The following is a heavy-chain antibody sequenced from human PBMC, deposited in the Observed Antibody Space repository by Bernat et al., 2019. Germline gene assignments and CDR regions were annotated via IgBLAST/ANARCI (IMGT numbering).Heavy chain of an antibody. Sequence: QVQLVESGGGVVQPGGSLRLSCAASGFTFSSFCIHWVRQAPGKGLEWVADIWYDGSNKYYADSVQGRFTISRDNSKNTVELQMDSLRAEDTAVYYCASRCSRCAIDYWGQGTMVTVSS. D-gene: IGHD6-13*01. CDR1: GFTFSSFC. CDR3: ASRCSRCAIDY. V-gene: IGHV3-33*01. CDR2: IWYDGSNK. J-gene: IGHJ4*02.